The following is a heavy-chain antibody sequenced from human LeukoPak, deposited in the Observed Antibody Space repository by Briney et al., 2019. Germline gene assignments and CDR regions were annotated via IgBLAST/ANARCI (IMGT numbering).Heavy chain of an antibody. CDR1: GGSISGYY. D-gene: IGHD2-21*01. CDR2: IYSSGST. CDR3: ARGVYTLVNYFDF. J-gene: IGHJ4*02. V-gene: IGHV4-4*07. Sequence: SETLSLTCTVSGGSISGYYWSWIRQPAGKGLEWIGHIYSSGSTNYNPSLKSRVTMSLDTSKNQFSLNLNSVTAADTAVYYCARGVYTLVNYFDFWGQGTLVTVSS.